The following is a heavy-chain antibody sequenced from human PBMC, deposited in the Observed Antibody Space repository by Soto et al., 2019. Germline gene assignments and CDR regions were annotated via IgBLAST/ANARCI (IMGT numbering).Heavy chain of an antibody. D-gene: IGHD2-21*02. CDR1: GYTFTSYG. Sequence: GASVKVSCKASGYTFTSYGISWVRQAPGQGLEWMGWISAYNGNTNYAQKLQGRVTMTTDTSTSTAYMELRSLRSDDTAVYYCARLAYCGGDCHYDAFDIWGQGTMVTVSS. CDR2: ISAYNGNT. V-gene: IGHV1-18*01. J-gene: IGHJ3*02. CDR3: ARLAYCGGDCHYDAFDI.